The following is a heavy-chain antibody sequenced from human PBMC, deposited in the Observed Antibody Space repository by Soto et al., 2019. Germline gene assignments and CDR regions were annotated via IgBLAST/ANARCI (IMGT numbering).Heavy chain of an antibody. J-gene: IGHJ4*02. D-gene: IGHD5-18*01. CDR2: IYYSGST. Sequence: PSETLSLTCTVSGGSISSYYLSWIRQPPGKGLEWIGYIYYSGSTNYNPSLKSRVTISVDTSKNQFSLKLSSVTAADTAVYYCARLGGYSYGPGIADYWGQGTLVTVSS. CDR3: ARLGGYSYGPGIADY. CDR1: GGSISSYY. V-gene: IGHV4-59*08.